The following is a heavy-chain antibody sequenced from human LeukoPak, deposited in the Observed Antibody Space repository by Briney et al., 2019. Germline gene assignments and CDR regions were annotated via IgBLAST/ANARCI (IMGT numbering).Heavy chain of an antibody. V-gene: IGHV4-59*01. Sequence: SETLSLTCTVSGGSISSYHWNWIRQPPGKGLEWIGYIYYSGSTNYNPSLRSRVTISVDTSKIQFSLKVSSVTAADTAVYYCARGPRDQTWFDPWGQGTRVTVSS. D-gene: IGHD2-2*01. CDR1: GGSISSYH. CDR3: ARGPRDQTWFDP. J-gene: IGHJ5*02. CDR2: IYYSGST.